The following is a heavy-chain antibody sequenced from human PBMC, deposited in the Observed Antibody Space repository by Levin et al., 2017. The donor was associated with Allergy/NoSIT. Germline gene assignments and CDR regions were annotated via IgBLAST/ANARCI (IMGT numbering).Heavy chain of an antibody. V-gene: IGHV5-51*01. CDR1: GYSFTSYW. CDR2: IYPGDSDT. D-gene: IGHD6-19*01. Sequence: GESPKISCKGSGYSFTSYWIGWVRQMPGKGLEWMGIIYPGDSDTRYSPSFQGQVTISADKSISTAYLQWSSLKASDTAMYYCARPSGSMAGTHYGMDVWGQGTTVTVSS. CDR3: ARPSGSMAGTHYGMDV. J-gene: IGHJ6*02.